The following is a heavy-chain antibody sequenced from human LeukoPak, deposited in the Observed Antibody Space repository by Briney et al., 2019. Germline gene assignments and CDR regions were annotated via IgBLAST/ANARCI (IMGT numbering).Heavy chain of an antibody. Sequence: SETLSLTCAVYGGSFSGYYWSWIRQPPRKGLEWIGEINHSGSTNYNPSLKSRVTISVDTSKNQFSLKLSSVTAADTAMYYCARGLLIVGATHGGFDPWGQGTLVTVSS. V-gene: IGHV4-34*01. CDR1: GGSFSGYY. J-gene: IGHJ5*02. CDR2: INHSGST. CDR3: ARGLLIVGATHGGFDP. D-gene: IGHD1-26*01.